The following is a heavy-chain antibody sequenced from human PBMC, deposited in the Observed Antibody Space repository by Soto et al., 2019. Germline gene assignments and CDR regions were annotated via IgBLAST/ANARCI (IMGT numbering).Heavy chain of an antibody. V-gene: IGHV3-48*02. Sequence: EVQLVESGGGLVQHGGSLRVSCAASGFTFSSYSMNWVRQAPGKGLEWVSYISSSSSTIYYADSVKGRFTISRDNAKNSLYLQMNSLRDEDTAVYYCGGDSSGYYYPDVFDIWGQGTMVNVSS. CDR2: ISSSSSTI. CDR3: GGDSSGYYYPDVFDI. D-gene: IGHD3-22*01. CDR1: GFTFSSYS. J-gene: IGHJ3*02.